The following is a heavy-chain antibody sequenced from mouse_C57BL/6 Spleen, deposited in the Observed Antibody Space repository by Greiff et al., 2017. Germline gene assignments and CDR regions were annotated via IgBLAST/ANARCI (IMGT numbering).Heavy chain of an antibody. CDR3: ARNDYCNSRDLAMDV. D-gene: IGHD2-1*01. CDR2: ISGGGGNT. CDR1: GFTFSSYT. Sequence: DVQLLEPGGGLVKPGASLKLSCAASGFTFSSYTMSWVRQTPEQRLEWVATISGGGGNTYYPDSVKGRFTISRDNANNTLYLQMSSLMSEDTALDYYARNDYCNSRDLAMDVWGKGTSVTVSS. V-gene: IGHV5-9*01. J-gene: IGHJ4*01.